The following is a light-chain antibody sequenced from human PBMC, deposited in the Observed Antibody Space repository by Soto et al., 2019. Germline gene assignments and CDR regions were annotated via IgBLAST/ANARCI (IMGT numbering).Light chain of an antibody. Sequence: EIVLTQAAGTLSLSPGERGTLSCRASQRISSNSLAWYQQKPGQAPRLLIYGASSRATGIPDRFSGSGSGTDFTLTINRLEPEDFAVYYCQQRSNWPITFGQGTRVEIK. CDR1: QRISSNS. CDR2: GAS. V-gene: IGKV3D-20*02. J-gene: IGKJ5*01. CDR3: QQRSNWPIT.